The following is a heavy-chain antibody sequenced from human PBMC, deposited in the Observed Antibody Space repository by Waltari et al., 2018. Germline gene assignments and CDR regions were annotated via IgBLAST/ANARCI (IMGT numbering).Heavy chain of an antibody. CDR3: ATPGYGSSWYAY. D-gene: IGHD6-13*01. Sequence: EVQLLESGGGLVQPGGSLRLSCAASGFTFKNYAMSWVRQAPGKGLEWVSVISDSGCTKYYADSVKGRLTISRDNSKNTLYLQMNSLRAEDTAVYYCATPGYGSSWYAYWGQGTLVTVSS. J-gene: IGHJ4*02. CDR1: GFTFKNYA. CDR2: ISDSGCTK. V-gene: IGHV3-23*01.